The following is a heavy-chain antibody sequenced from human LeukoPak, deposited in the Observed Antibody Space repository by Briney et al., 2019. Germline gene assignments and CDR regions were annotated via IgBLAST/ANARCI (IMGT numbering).Heavy chain of an antibody. Sequence: GGSLRLSCAASGFTFSSYAMSWVRQAPGKGLEWVSAISGSGGSTYYADSVKGRFTISRDNSKNTLYLQMNSLRAEDTAVYYCAKCGNLRYCYYYYYMDVWGKGTTVTVSS. V-gene: IGHV3-23*01. CDR1: GFTFSSYA. CDR3: AKCGNLRYCYYYYYMDV. D-gene: IGHD2-8*02. CDR2: ISGSGGST. J-gene: IGHJ6*03.